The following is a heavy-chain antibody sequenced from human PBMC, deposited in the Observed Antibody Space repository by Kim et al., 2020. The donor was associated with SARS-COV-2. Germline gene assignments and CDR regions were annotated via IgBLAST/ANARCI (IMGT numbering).Heavy chain of an antibody. CDR1: GLAINFYG. CDR3: AREYDSLWTNSRHFDY. J-gene: IGHJ4*02. V-gene: IGHV3-33*01. Sequence: GGSLRLSCAATGLAINFYGMHWVRQAPGKGLEWLTSISYDGADIQYRESVKGRFTVSRDKSGKTVFLQMNSLRADDTAVYYCAREYDSLWTNSRHFDYWGQGTLVTVSS. CDR2: ISYDGADI. D-gene: IGHD3-16*01.